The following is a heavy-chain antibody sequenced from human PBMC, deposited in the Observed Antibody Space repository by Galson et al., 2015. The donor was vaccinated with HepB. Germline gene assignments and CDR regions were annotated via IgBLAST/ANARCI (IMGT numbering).Heavy chain of an antibody. Sequence: SLRLSCAASGFTFSDSAIHWVSQASGKGPEWVGRIKSKANNYATAYAASVKGRFTICRDDSKNTAYLQMNSLKIEDTAVYYCTRRERADNNGYYNLFDSWVQGTLFTVSS. CDR1: GFTFSDSA. CDR3: TRRERADNNGYYNLFDS. D-gene: IGHD3-22*01. J-gene: IGHJ5*01. CDR2: IKSKANNYAT. V-gene: IGHV3-73*01.